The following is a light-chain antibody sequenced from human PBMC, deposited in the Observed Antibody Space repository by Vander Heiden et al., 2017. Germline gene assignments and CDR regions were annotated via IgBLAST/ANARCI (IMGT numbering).Light chain of an antibody. Sequence: QSALTQPASVSGSPGQSITISCPGTSSDVGGYNYVSWYQQHPGKAPKLMIYEGSKRPSGVSNRFSGSKSGNTASLTIVGRQAEDEADYYCSADTSSSTLVFGTGTKVTVL. V-gene: IGLV2-14*01. CDR1: SSDVGGYNY. J-gene: IGLJ1*01. CDR3: SADTSSSTLV. CDR2: EGS.